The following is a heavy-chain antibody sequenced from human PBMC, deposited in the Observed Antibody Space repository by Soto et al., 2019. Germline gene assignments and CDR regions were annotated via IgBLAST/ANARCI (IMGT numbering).Heavy chain of an antibody. CDR1: GFSFSSYA. J-gene: IGHJ4*02. Sequence: EVQLLESGGGLVQPGGSLRLSCAASGFSFSSYAMSWVRQSPGKGLEWVSAISGSGGRTYYADSVKGRFTISRDNSKNTLYLQMNSLRAEDTAVYYCAYSSTPFDYWGQGTLVTVSS. V-gene: IGHV3-23*01. CDR2: ISGSGGRT. CDR3: AYSSTPFDY. D-gene: IGHD6-13*01.